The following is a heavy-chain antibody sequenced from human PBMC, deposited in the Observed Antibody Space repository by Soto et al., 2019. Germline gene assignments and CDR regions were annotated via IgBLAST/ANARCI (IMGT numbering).Heavy chain of an antibody. D-gene: IGHD1-26*01. J-gene: IGHJ3*02. CDR3: ASLAWALWAFDI. CDR2: IKQDGSEK. Sequence: GGTLRLSCAASGFTFSSYWMSWVRQAPGKGLEWVANIKQDGSEKYYVDSVKGRITISRDNAKNSVYLQMNSLRAEDKAYKYCASLAWALWAFDIWGQGTMVTVSS. V-gene: IGHV3-7*01. CDR1: GFTFSSYW.